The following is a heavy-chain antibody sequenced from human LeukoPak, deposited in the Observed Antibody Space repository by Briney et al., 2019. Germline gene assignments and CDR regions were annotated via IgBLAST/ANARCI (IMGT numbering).Heavy chain of an antibody. V-gene: IGHV4-30-4*08. CDR2: IYYSGST. CDR3: ARLKGPDSSSWYRDRAYYYYYYMDV. Sequence: SETLSLTCTVSGGSISSGDYYWSWIRQPPGKGLEWIGYIYYSGSTYYNPSLKSRVTISVDTSKNQFSPKLSSVTAADTAVYYCARLKGPDSSSWYRDRAYYYYYYMDVWGKGTTVTVSS. J-gene: IGHJ6*03. CDR1: GGSISSGDYY. D-gene: IGHD6-13*01.